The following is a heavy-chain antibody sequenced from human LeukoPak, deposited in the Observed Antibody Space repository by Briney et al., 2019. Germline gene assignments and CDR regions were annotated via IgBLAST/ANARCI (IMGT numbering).Heavy chain of an antibody. CDR1: GYTFTGYY. Sequence: GASVKVSCKASGYTFTGYYMHWVRQAPGQGLEWMGWINPNSGGANYAQKFQGRATMTRDTSISTAYMELSRLRSDDTAVYYCARVWWELHNAFDIWGQGTMVTVSS. CDR2: INPNSGGA. CDR3: ARVWWELHNAFDI. D-gene: IGHD2-15*01. V-gene: IGHV1-2*02. J-gene: IGHJ3*02.